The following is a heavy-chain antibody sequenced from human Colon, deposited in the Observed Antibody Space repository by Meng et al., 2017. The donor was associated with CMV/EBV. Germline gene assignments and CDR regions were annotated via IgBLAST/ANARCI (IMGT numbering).Heavy chain of an antibody. Sequence: GESLKISCQVSGNSFSNDWIVWVRQLPGKGLEWMGIIHPIDSDTRYSPSFQGQVTISADKSNRTAYLQWSSLKASDTAMYYCARLGWAAGIAAAGTFSGMDVWGQGTT. V-gene: IGHV5-51*01. J-gene: IGHJ6*02. CDR3: ARLGWAAGIAAAGTFSGMDV. CDR1: GNSFSNDW. CDR2: IHPIDSDT. D-gene: IGHD6-13*01.